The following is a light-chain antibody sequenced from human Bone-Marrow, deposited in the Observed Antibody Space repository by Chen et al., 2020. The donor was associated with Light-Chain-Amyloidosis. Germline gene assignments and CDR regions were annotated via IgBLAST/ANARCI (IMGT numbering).Light chain of an antibody. J-gene: IGLJ3*02. Sequence: SYVLTLPSSVSVAPGQTVTIACGGNNIGSTSVHWYQQTPGQAPLLVVYDDSDRPSGIPERLSGSNSGNTATLTISRVEAGDEADYYCQVWDRSSDRPVFGGGTKLTVL. CDR3: QVWDRSSDRPV. CDR2: DDS. CDR1: NIGSTS. V-gene: IGLV3-21*02.